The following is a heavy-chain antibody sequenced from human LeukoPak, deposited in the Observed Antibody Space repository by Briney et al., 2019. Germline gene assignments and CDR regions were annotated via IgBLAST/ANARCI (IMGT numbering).Heavy chain of an antibody. CDR3: ARVDDYGDYYYFDY. D-gene: IGHD4-17*01. V-gene: IGHV3-30*19. CDR1: GFTFISYG. CDR2: ISYDGSNK. Sequence: GGSLRLSCAASGFTFISYGMPWVRQAPGKGLEWVAVISYDGSNKYYADSVKGRFTISRDNSKNTLYLQMNSMRADDTAVYYCARVDDYGDYYYFDYWGQGTLVTVSS. J-gene: IGHJ4*02.